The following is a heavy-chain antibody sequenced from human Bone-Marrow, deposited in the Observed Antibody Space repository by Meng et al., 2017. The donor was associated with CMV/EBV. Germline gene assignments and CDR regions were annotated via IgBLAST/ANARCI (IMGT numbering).Heavy chain of an antibody. D-gene: IGHD3-3*01. V-gene: IGHV3-48*04. CDR3: ARDRGFPISRYGMDV. J-gene: IGHJ6*01. CDR1: GFTFSSYS. CDR2: ISSSSSTI. Sequence: GESLKISCAASGFTFSSYSMNWVRQAPGKGLEWVSYISSSSSTIYYADSVKGRFTISRDNAKNSLYLQMNSLRAEDTAVYYCARDRGFPISRYGMDVWGQGTTVTGSS.